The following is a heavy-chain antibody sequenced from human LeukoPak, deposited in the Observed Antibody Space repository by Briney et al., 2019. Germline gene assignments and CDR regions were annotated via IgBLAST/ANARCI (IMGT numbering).Heavy chain of an antibody. CDR3: ARDGGGSYSRGYFDY. Sequence: GASVKVSCKASQYTFTDYFLHWVRQAPGQGLEWMGWINPNSGGTDYAQKFQGRVTMTRDTSTSTVYMELSSLRSEDTAVYYCARDGGGSYSRGYFDYWGQGTLVTVSS. CDR2: INPNSGGT. CDR1: QYTFTDYF. J-gene: IGHJ4*02. D-gene: IGHD1-26*01. V-gene: IGHV1-2*02.